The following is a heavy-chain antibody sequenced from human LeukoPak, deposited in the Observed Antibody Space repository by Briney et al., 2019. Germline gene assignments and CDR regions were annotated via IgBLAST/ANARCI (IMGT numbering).Heavy chain of an antibody. CDR1: GFTFSDYY. J-gene: IGHJ4*02. CDR2: ISSGGNTI. Sequence: EPGGSLRLSCAASGFTFSDYYMSWIRQAPGKGLEWVSYISSGGNTIYYADSVKGRFTISRDNAKNSLYLQMNSLRAEDTAVYYCAKEVPDGSGSYYDYWGQGTLVTVSS. CDR3: AKEVPDGSGSYYDY. D-gene: IGHD3-10*01. V-gene: IGHV3-11*01.